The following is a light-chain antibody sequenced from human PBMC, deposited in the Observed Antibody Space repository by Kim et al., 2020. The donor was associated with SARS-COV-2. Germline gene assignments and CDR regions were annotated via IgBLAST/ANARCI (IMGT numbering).Light chain of an antibody. CDR1: HNINTY. CDR2: SAS. V-gene: IGKV1-39*01. CDR3: QQSYRTPYT. Sequence: DIQMTQSPSSLSASVGDRVTITCRASHNINTYLHWYQQIPGKAPKLLIYSASSLQSAVPSRFSGSGSGTDFTLTITSLQPEDFATYYCQQSYRTPYTFGQGTKLEI. J-gene: IGKJ2*01.